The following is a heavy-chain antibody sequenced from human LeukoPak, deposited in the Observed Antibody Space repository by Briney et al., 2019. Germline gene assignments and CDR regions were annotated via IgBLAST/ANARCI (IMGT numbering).Heavy chain of an antibody. CDR3: ARVGLGVGSGRKASGFDP. Sequence: GGSLRLSCAASGFTFSSYWMHWVRQAPGKGLVWVSRISTDASSTTYADSVKGRFTISRDNAKDTLYLQMNSLRAEDTAVYYCARVGLGVGSGRKASGFDPWGQGTLVTVSP. CDR1: GFTFSSYW. J-gene: IGHJ5*02. D-gene: IGHD3-10*01. V-gene: IGHV3-74*01. CDR2: ISTDASST.